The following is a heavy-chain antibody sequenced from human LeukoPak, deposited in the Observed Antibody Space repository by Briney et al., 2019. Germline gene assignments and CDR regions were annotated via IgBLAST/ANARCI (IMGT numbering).Heavy chain of an antibody. CDR2: VGVGGTT. V-gene: IGHV3-23*01. J-gene: IGHJ4*02. CDR1: GFTFSSYG. CDR3: AKTQGYYDC. D-gene: IGHD3-22*01. Sequence: GGSLRLSCAASGFTFSSYGMNWVRQAPGKGLEWVSGVGVGGTTYYADSVKGRFTISRDTSKNTLYLQMNSLRVEDTAVYYCAKTQGYYDCWGQGTLVTVSS.